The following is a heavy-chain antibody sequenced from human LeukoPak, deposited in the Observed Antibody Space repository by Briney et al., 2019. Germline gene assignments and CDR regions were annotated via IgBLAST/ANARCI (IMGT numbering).Heavy chain of an antibody. CDR2: ISGFSSTI. D-gene: IGHD1-26*01. CDR1: GFTFSMYS. J-gene: IGHJ4*02. Sequence: GGSLRLSCAASGFTFSMYSMNWVRQAPGKGLEWASHISGFSSTIHYNDSVKGRFTISRDNAKNSLYLQMNSLREEDTAVYYCARDLSGSYPFDYWGQGTLVTVSS. CDR3: ARDLSGSYPFDY. V-gene: IGHV3-48*02.